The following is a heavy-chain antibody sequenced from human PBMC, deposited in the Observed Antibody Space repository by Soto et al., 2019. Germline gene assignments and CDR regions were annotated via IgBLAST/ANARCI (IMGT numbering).Heavy chain of an antibody. J-gene: IGHJ4*02. V-gene: IGHV4-59*01. CDR2: IYYSGST. Sequence: SETLSLTCIVSGGSISSYYWSWIRQPPGKGLEWIGYIYYSGSTNYNPSLKSRVTISVDTSKNQFSLKLSSVTAADTAVYYCASGDLAVAGTGNLDYWGQGTLVTVSS. CDR1: GGSISSYY. CDR3: ASGDLAVAGTGNLDY. D-gene: IGHD6-19*01.